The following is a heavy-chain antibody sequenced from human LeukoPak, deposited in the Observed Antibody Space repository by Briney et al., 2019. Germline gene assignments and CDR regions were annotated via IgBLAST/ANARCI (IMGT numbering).Heavy chain of an antibody. J-gene: IGHJ4*02. CDR3: ASYGSGSFDY. Sequence: SQTXSLTCAVSGGSISSGGYSWSWIRQPPGKGLEWIGYIYHSGSTYYNPSLKSRVTISVDRSKNQFSLKLSSVTAADTAVYYCASYGSGSFDYWGQGTLVTVSS. CDR2: IYHSGST. CDR1: GGSISSGGYS. V-gene: IGHV4-30-2*01. D-gene: IGHD3-10*01.